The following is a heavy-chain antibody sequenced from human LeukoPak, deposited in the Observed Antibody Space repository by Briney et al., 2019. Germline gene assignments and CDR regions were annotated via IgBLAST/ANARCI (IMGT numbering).Heavy chain of an antibody. V-gene: IGHV3-7*03. D-gene: IGHD3-3*01. CDR3: ARALYDFWSGIYYYYYGMDV. CDR2: IKHDGSEK. CDR1: GFIFTNYF. J-gene: IGHJ6*02. Sequence: GGSLRLSCAASGFIFTNYFMSWVRQAPGKGLEWVASIKHDGSEKYYVDSVKGRFTISRDNAKNSLYLQMNSLRAEDTAVYYCARALYDFWSGIYYYYYGMDVWGQGTTVTVSS.